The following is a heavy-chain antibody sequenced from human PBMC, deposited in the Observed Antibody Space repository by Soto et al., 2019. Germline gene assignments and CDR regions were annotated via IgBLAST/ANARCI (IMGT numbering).Heavy chain of an antibody. J-gene: IGHJ6*02. D-gene: IGHD6-13*01. V-gene: IGHV3-7*01. CDR2: IKQDGSEK. CDR3: ARRTSSTWYSYYGMDV. Sequence: PGGSLGLSCAASGFTFSSYWMSWVRQAPGKGLEWVADIKQDGSEKYYVDSVKGRFTVSRDNAKNSLYLQMNSLRAEDTAVYYCARRTSSTWYSYYGMDVWGQGTTVTVSS. CDR1: GFTFSSYW.